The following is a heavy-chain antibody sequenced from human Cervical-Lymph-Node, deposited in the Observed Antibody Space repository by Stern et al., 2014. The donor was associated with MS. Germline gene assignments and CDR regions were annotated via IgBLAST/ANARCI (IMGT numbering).Heavy chain of an antibody. CDR1: GFPFSSYW. CDR3: ARDRPKLFRRGYYHYYGIDV. Sequence: VQLVQSGGGLVQPGGSLRLSCSASGFPFSSYWMSWVRQAPGKGLEWVANIKHDGDETYYVGSVKGRFTISRDNAKNLLYLEMDSLRAEDTAVYFCARDRPKLFRRGYYHYYGIDVWGQGTTVTVS. D-gene: IGHD2-15*01. CDR2: IKHDGDET. V-gene: IGHV3-7*01. J-gene: IGHJ6*02.